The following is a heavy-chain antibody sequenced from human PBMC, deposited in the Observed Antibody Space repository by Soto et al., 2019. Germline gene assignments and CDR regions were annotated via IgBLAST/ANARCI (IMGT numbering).Heavy chain of an antibody. V-gene: IGHV3-33*03. J-gene: IGHJ4*02. CDR3: AKDRVPNDSSGYYSILTDS. Sequence: PGGSLRLSCAASGFTFSNYAMHWVRQAPGKGLEWVTDIWYDGSNKNYADSVKGRFTISRDNVEKSLYLQMNNLRAEDTAVYFCAKDRVPNDSSGYYSILTDSWGQGTVVTVSS. CDR2: IWYDGSNK. CDR1: GFTFSNYA. D-gene: IGHD3-22*01.